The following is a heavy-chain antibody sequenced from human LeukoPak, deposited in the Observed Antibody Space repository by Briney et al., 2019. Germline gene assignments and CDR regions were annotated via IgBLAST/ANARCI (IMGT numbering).Heavy chain of an antibody. J-gene: IGHJ4*01. D-gene: IGHD3-22*01. CDR3: ARRRDSSGHFDY. V-gene: IGHV3-74*01. CDR1: GFTFSSYW. Sequence: PGGSLRLSCAASGFTFSSYWMHWARQAPGKGLVWVSRINSDGSSTSYADSVKARFTISRDNAKNTLYLQMNSLRAEDTAVYYCARRRDSSGHFDYWGQGTLVTVSS. CDR2: INSDGSST.